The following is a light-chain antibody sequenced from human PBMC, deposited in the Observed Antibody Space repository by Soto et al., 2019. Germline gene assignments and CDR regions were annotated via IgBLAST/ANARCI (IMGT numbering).Light chain of an antibody. Sequence: QSALTQPASVTGSPGQSSTISCTGTSSDVGGYDYVSWYQQHPGKAPKLMIYEVSNRPSGVSNRFSGSKSGNTASLTISGLQAEDEADYYCSSYTSLRTVVFGGGTKLTVL. V-gene: IGLV2-14*01. J-gene: IGLJ2*01. CDR2: EVS. CDR1: SSDVGGYDY. CDR3: SSYTSLRTVV.